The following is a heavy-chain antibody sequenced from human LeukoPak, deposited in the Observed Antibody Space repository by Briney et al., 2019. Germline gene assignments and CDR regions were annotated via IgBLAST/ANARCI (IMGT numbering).Heavy chain of an antibody. V-gene: IGHV4-61*08. CDR2: VYYSGST. CDR3: ASNTGTVFDY. Sequence: SQTLSLTCTVSGDSISSCDYYWSWIPPPPGKGLEWIGYVYYSGSTEYNPSLRSRVTISLEMSKRQFSLNLTSVTAADTAVYYCASNTGTVFDYWGQGALVTVSS. J-gene: IGHJ4*02. CDR1: GDSISSCDYY. D-gene: IGHD7-27*01.